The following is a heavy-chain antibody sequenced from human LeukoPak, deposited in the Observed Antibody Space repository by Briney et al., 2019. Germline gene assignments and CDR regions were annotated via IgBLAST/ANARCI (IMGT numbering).Heavy chain of an antibody. Sequence: PGGSLRLSCSASGFTFSSYAMHWVRQAPGKGLEYVSAISTDGGREYYADSVKGRFTISRDNSKNTLYLQMASLRAEDTAVYYCASSPHYDSSGFLDYWGQGTLVTVSS. CDR2: ISTDGGRE. CDR1: GFTFSSYA. J-gene: IGHJ4*02. D-gene: IGHD3-22*01. CDR3: ASSPHYDSSGFLDY. V-gene: IGHV3-64D*06.